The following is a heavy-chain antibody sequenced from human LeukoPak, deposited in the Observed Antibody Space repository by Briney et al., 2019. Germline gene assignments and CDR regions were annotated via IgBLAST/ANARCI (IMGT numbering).Heavy chain of an antibody. CDR3: ARSQQLERGSYFYYGMDV. V-gene: IGHV3-66*01. J-gene: IGHJ6*02. D-gene: IGHD6-13*01. Sequence: GGSLRLSCAASGFTFSNYTMSWVRQAPGKGLEWVSVIYSGGSTYYADSVKGRFTISRDNSKNTLYLQMNSLRAEDTAVYYCARSQQLERGSYFYYGMDVWGQGTAVTVSS. CDR1: GFTFSNYT. CDR2: IYSGGST.